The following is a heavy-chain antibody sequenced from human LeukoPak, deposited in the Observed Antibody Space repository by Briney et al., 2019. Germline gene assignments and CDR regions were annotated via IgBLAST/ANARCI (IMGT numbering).Heavy chain of an antibody. CDR1: GSSISSSYY. CDR3: ARVNTVMATFDY. CDR2: ISHSGST. V-gene: IGHV4-38-2*01. Sequence: PSETLSLTCAVSGSSISSSYYGAWIRQPPGKGLEWIATISHSGSTYYNPSLKSRVTISVDMSQNQHSLRLNSVTVADTAVYFCARVNTVMATFDYWGQGTPVTVSS. D-gene: IGHD5-24*01. J-gene: IGHJ4*02.